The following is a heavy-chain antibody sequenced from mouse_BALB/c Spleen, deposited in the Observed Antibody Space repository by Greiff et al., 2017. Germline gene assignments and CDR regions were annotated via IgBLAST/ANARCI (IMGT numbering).Heavy chain of an antibody. CDR2: IRNKANGYTT. Sequence: EVKLMESGGGLVQPGGSLRLSCATSGFTFTDYYMSWVRQPPGKALEWLGFIRNKANGYTTEYSASVKGRFTISRDNSQSILYLQMNTLRAEDSATYYCARAYDYDEGAFAYWGQGTLVTVSA. CDR1: GFTFTDYY. CDR3: ARAYDYDEGAFAY. D-gene: IGHD2-4*01. V-gene: IGHV7-3*02. J-gene: IGHJ3*01.